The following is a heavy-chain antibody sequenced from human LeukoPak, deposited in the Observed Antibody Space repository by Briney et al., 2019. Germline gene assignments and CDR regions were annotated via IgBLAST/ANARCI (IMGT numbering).Heavy chain of an antibody. CDR3: ARATWDPNYYYYMDV. V-gene: IGHV3-21*01. Sequence: GGSLRLSCAASGFTFSSYTMKWVRQAPGKGLEWVSSISSSSSYIYYADSVKGRFTVSRDNAKNSLFLQMNSLRAEDTAVYFCARATWDPNYYYYMDVWGKGTTVTISS. J-gene: IGHJ6*03. D-gene: IGHD1-26*01. CDR2: ISSSSSYI. CDR1: GFTFSSYT.